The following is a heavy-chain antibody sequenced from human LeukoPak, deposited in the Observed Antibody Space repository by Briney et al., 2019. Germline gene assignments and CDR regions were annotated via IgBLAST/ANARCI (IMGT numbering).Heavy chain of an antibody. CDR1: GYSISSGYY. V-gene: IGHV4-61*01. CDR2: IYYSGST. D-gene: IGHD3-10*01. Sequence: TSETLSLTCTVSGYSISSGYYWGWIRQPPGKGLEWIGYIYYSGSTNYNPSLKSRVTISVDTSKNRFSLKLSSVTAADTAVYYCARDSKNYYGSGSYYINAFDIWGQGTMVTVSS. J-gene: IGHJ3*02. CDR3: ARDSKNYYGSGSYYINAFDI.